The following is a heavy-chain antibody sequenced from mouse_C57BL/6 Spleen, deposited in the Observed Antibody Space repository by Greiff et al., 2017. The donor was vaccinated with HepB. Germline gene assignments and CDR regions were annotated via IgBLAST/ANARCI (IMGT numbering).Heavy chain of an antibody. Sequence: EVQLQQSGAELVRPGASVKLSCTASGFNIKDDYMHWVKQRPEQGLEWIGWIDPENGDTEYASKFQGKATITADTSSNTAYLQLSSLTSEDTAVYYCTNKGGNYEYFDVWGTGTTVTVSS. J-gene: IGHJ1*03. CDR3: TNKGGNYEYFDV. D-gene: IGHD2-1*01. CDR2: IDPENGDT. V-gene: IGHV14-4*01. CDR1: GFNIKDDY.